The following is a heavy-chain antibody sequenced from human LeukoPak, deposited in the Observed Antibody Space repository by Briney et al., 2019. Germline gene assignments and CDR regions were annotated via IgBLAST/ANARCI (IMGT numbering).Heavy chain of an antibody. CDR1: GFTFSSYG. D-gene: IGHD4-17*01. J-gene: IGHJ4*02. Sequence: GGSLRLSCAASGFTFSSYGLNWVRQAPGKGLEWVSFISSSSRYIYYADSMKGRFTISRDNAKKSLYLQMNSLRAEDTAVYYCARSHDYGDQNGVDCWGQGTLVTVSS. V-gene: IGHV3-21*03. CDR2: ISSSSRYI. CDR3: ARSHDYGDQNGVDC.